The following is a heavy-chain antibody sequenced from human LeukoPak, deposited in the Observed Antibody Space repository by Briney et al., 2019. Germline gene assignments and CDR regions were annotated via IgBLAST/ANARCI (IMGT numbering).Heavy chain of an antibody. Sequence: PGGSLRLSCAASGFTFSRHGMHWVRQAPGKGLEWVALIWYDGSNKYYADSVKGRFTISRDSSTLFLQMNSLRAEDTAVYYCARFTGGDYYGRLDYWGQGTLVTVSS. CDR1: GFTFSRHG. V-gene: IGHV3-33*01. CDR3: ARFTGGDYYGRLDY. D-gene: IGHD2-21*02. CDR2: IWYDGSNK. J-gene: IGHJ4*02.